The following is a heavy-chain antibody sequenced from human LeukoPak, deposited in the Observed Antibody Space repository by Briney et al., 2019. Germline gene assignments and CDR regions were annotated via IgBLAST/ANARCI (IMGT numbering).Heavy chain of an antibody. V-gene: IGHV3-23*01. D-gene: IGHD1-26*01. Sequence: GGSLRLSCAASGFTFSSYAMSWVRQAPGKGLEWVSAISGSGGSTYYADSVKGRFTISRDNSKNTLYLQMNSLRAEDTAVYYCAKGPRSGSYPYYFDHWGQGTLVTVSS. CDR1: GFTFSSYA. J-gene: IGHJ4*02. CDR3: AKGPRSGSYPYYFDH. CDR2: ISGSGGST.